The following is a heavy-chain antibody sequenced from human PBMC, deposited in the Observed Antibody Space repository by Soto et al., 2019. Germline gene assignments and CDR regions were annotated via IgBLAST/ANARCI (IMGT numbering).Heavy chain of an antibody. D-gene: IGHD2-15*01. CDR3: ARLWLAGTFDY. Sequence: ASVKVSCKASGYTVTSYGISWVRQAPGQGLEWMGLISAYNGNTNYAQKLQGRVTMTTDTSTSTAYMELRSLRSDDTAVYYRARLWLAGTFDYWGQGTLVTVSS. CDR1: GYTVTSYG. CDR2: ISAYNGNT. V-gene: IGHV1-18*01. J-gene: IGHJ4*02.